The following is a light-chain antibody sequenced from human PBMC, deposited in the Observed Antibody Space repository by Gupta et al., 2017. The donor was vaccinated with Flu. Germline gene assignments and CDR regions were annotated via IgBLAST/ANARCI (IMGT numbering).Light chain of an antibody. CDR1: QSITSNY. V-gene: IGKV3-20*01. J-gene: IGKJ2*01. Sequence: EIVLTQSPGTLSLSPGERATLSSRASQSITSNYLAWYQHQPGQAPRLLIFDASSRATGIPDRFSGSGPGTDFTLTISRLEPEDFAVYYCQHYGTSPFSFGRGTKVEIK. CDR2: DAS. CDR3: QHYGTSPFS.